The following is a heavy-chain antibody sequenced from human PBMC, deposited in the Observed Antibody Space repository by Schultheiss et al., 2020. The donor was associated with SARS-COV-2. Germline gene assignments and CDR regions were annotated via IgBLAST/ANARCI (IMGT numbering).Heavy chain of an antibody. D-gene: IGHD2-15*01. Sequence: GGSLRLSCTASGFTFGDYAMSWFRQAPGKGLEWVGFIRSKAYGGTTEYAASVKGRFTISRDDSKSIAYLQMNSLKTEDTAVYYCTRDNIVVVVAATHGMDVWGQGTTVTVSS. CDR1: GFTFGDYA. CDR2: IRSKAYGGTT. V-gene: IGHV3-49*03. CDR3: TRDNIVVVVAATHGMDV. J-gene: IGHJ6*02.